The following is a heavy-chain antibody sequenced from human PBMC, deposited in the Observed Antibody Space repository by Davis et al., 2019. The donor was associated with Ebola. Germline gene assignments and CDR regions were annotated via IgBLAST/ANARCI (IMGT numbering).Heavy chain of an antibody. D-gene: IGHD3-10*01. CDR1: GFNIHIFW. CDR3: ARDVGVEFDY. V-gene: IGHV3-7*03. CDR2: IKEDGSEK. J-gene: IGHJ4*02. Sequence: PGGSLRPSCTGSGFNIHIFWMAWVRQAPGKGLEWVANIKEDGSEKHYVDSVKGRFTISRDNAKNSLYLQMDDLRADDAAVYYCARDVGVEFDYWGQGTRVTVSS.